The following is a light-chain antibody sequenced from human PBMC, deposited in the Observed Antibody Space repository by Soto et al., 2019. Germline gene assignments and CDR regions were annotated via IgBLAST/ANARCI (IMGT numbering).Light chain of an antibody. V-gene: IGKV3-20*01. Sequence: EMVLTQSPGTLSLSPGERATLSCGASQTVTSNRLAWYQQKPGQAPRLLIYGASRRATGIPDRFSGSGSGTDFTLTITRLEPEDFAVYYCHQYGSFPSGFAFGPGTTLDTK. J-gene: IGKJ3*01. CDR2: GAS. CDR1: QTVTSNR. CDR3: HQYGSFPSGFA.